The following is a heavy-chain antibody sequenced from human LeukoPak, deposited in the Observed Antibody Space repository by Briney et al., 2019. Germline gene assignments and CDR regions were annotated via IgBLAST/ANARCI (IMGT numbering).Heavy chain of an antibody. V-gene: IGHV1-46*01. CDR2: INPSGGST. CDR1: GYTFTSYY. D-gene: IGHD4-17*01. Sequence: ASVKVSCEASGYTFTSYYVHWVRQAPGQGLEWMGIINPSGGSTSYAQKFQGRVTMTRDTSTGTVYMELSSLRSEDTAVYYCARAWGDYLLGDDAFDIWGQGTMVTVSS. J-gene: IGHJ3*02. CDR3: ARAWGDYLLGDDAFDI.